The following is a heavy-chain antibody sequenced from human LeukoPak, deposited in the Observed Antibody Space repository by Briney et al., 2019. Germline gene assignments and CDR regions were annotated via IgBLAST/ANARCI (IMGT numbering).Heavy chain of an antibody. V-gene: IGHV4-34*01. CDR3: ARVRVYCSSTSCYMDYFDY. CDR1: GGSFSGYY. D-gene: IGHD2-2*02. J-gene: IGHJ4*02. Sequence: SETLSLTCAVYGGSFSGYYWSWIRQPPGKGLEWIGEINHSGSTNYNPSLKSRVTISVDTSKNQFSLKLSSVTAADTAVYYCARVRVYCSSTSCYMDYFDYWGQGTLVTVSS. CDR2: INHSGST.